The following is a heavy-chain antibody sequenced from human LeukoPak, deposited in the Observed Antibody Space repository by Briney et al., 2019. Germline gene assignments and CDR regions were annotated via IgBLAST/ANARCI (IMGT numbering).Heavy chain of an antibody. J-gene: IGHJ4*02. CDR1: GFTFSNYW. CDR3: ANALGAHYFDY. CDR2: IKQDGSET. D-gene: IGHD1-26*01. V-gene: IGHV3-7*05. Sequence: GGSLRLSCAASGFTFSNYWMIWLRQAPGKGLEGVANIKQDGSETYYVDSVRGRFSISRDNAKNSLYLQMNSLRAEDTAVYYCANALGAHYFDYWGQGTLVTVSS.